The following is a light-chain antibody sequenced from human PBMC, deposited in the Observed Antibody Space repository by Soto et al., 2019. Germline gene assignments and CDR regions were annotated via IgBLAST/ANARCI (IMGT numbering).Light chain of an antibody. CDR3: QQRSNWPPVIT. J-gene: IGKJ5*01. CDR1: QSFRSY. CDR2: DAS. Sequence: EIVLTQSPATLSLSPGERATLSCRASQSFRSYLAWYQQQPGQAPRLLIYDASKRATGIPARFSGRGSGTDFTLTISSLEPEDFAVYYCQQRSNWPPVITFGQGTRLEIK. V-gene: IGKV3-11*01.